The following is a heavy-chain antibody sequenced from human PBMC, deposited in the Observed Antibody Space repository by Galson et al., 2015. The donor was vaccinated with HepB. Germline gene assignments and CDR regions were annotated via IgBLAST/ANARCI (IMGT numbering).Heavy chain of an antibody. CDR2: ISYDGTSK. Sequence: SLRLSCAASGFTFNNYGIHWVRQAPGKGLEWVAVISYDGTSKYYADSVEGRFTISRDNSKNTLYLQMNSLRPEDTAIYYCAKGGYCDFWSAYGSWGKGALVTVSS. V-gene: IGHV3-30*18. CDR1: GFTFNNYG. D-gene: IGHD3-3*01. CDR3: AKGGYCDFWSAYGS. J-gene: IGHJ5*02.